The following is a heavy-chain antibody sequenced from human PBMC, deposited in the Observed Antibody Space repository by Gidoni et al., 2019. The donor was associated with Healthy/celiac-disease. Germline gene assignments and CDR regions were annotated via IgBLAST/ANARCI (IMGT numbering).Heavy chain of an antibody. CDR3: ARGSTVVLDY. J-gene: IGHJ4*02. CDR2: ISSSSSYT. V-gene: IGHV3-11*06. CDR1: GFTFRDYY. Sequence: QVQPVDSGGGLVMPGGSLRLSCAASGFTFRDYYMSWIRQAPGQGLEWVSYISSSSSYTNYADSVKGRFTISRDNAKNSLYLQMNSLRAEDTAVYYCARGSTVVLDYWGQGTLVTVSS. D-gene: IGHD4-17*01.